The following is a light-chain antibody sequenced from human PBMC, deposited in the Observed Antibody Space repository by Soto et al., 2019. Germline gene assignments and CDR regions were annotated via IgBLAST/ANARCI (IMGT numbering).Light chain of an antibody. CDR2: GAS. J-gene: IGKJ1*01. Sequence: EIVMTQSPAILSVSPGERATLSCRASQSVYSHLAWYQQRPGQAPRLLIHGASTRATDVPDRVSGSGSETVFTLTISNLQSEDYAFYYCQQYNDWPRTFGQGTQVKIK. V-gene: IGKV3-15*01. CDR1: QSVYSH. CDR3: QQYNDWPRT.